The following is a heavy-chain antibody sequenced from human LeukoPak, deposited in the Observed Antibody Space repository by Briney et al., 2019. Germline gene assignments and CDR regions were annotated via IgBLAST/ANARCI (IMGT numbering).Heavy chain of an antibody. D-gene: IGHD3-9*01. CDR3: ARESWGDYDILTGYYDANDAFDI. V-gene: IGHV1-2*02. J-gene: IGHJ3*02. CDR2: INPNSGGT. CDR1: GYTFIDYY. Sequence: ASVTVSFKASGYTFIDYYIHWVRQAPGQGLEWMGWINPNSGGTNYAQKFQGRVTITRDMSISTAYMELSRLRSDDTAVYYCARESWGDYDILTGYYDANDAFDIWGQGTMVTVSS.